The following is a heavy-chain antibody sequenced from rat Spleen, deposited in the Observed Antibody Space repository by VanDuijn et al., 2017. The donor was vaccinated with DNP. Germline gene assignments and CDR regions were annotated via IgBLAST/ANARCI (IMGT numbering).Heavy chain of an antibody. CDR2: ITYVGSIT. CDR3: ATSSYFGYDYGFAY. D-gene: IGHD1-7*01. CDR1: GFTFSDYD. Sequence: EVQLVESGGGLVQPGRSLKLSCAASGFTFSDYDMAWVRQAPKKGLEWVTTITYVGSITYYRDSVRGRFTISRDYARSTLYLQMDSLRSEDTATYYCATSSYFGYDYGFAYWGQGTLVTVSS. V-gene: IGHV5-7*01. J-gene: IGHJ3*01.